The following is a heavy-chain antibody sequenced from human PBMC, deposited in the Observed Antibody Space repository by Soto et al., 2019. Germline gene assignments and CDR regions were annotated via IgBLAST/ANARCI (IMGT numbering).Heavy chain of an antibody. V-gene: IGHV3-64D*06. Sequence: GGSLRLSCSASGFTFSSYAMHWVRQAPGKGLEYVSAISSNGGSTYYADSVKGRFTISRDNSKNTLYLQMSSLRAEDTAVYYCVKRKVTTSTQKGYYFDYWGQGTLVTVSS. D-gene: IGHD4-17*01. CDR2: ISSNGGST. CDR3: VKRKVTTSTQKGYYFDY. J-gene: IGHJ4*02. CDR1: GFTFSSYA.